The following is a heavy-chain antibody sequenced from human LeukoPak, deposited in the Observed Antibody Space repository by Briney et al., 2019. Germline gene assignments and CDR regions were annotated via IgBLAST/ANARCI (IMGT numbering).Heavy chain of an antibody. CDR1: RFTCNNAW. J-gene: IGHJ5*02. Sequence: PGVSVTLSCAAYRFTCNNAWLMWQPPAPGQGWEWVVHTNGKTEGGTPDYAAPVKVRFDMSRDESKNTLNRQLNSHTTEDTCVCYCTADPIVMVAATPFYTSGQGKLVTVSS. CDR2: TNGKTEGGTP. V-gene: IGHV3-15*01. D-gene: IGHD2-15*01. CDR3: TADPIVMVAATPFYT.